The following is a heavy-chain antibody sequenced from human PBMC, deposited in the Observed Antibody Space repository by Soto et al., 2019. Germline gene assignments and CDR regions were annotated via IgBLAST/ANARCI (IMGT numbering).Heavy chain of an antibody. CDR1: GYSFTSYG. Sequence: QVQLVQSAGEVKKPGASVKVSCKASGYSFTSYGISWVRRAPGQGLGWMGWISPYNGHTQFVQRLQGRVTMTTDTSTKTAYMELRNLRSDDTAHYYCARDLTIVLATHPRLENYGMDVWGQGTTVIVSS. V-gene: IGHV1-18*01. CDR3: ARDLTIVLATHPRLENYGMDV. J-gene: IGHJ6*02. D-gene: IGHD1-26*01. CDR2: ISPYNGHT.